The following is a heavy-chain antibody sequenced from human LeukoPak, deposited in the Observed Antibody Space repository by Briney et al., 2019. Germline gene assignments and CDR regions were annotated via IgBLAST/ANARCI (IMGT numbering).Heavy chain of an antibody. V-gene: IGHV1-18*01. CDR3: ARDRGTVVTLEYFDY. J-gene: IGHJ4*02. D-gene: IGHD4-23*01. CDR1: GYTFTSYG. CDR2: ISAYSGNT. Sequence: ASVKVSCKASGYTFTSYGISWVRQAPGQGLEWIGWISAYSGNTNYAQKLQGRVTMTTDTSTSTAYMELRSLRSDDTAVYYCARDRGTVVTLEYFDYWGQGTLVTVSS.